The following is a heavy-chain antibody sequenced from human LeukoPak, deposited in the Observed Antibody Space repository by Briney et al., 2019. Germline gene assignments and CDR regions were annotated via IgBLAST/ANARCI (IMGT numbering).Heavy chain of an antibody. CDR1: GFTFSSYG. CDR2: ISSSSSTI. Sequence: PGGSLRLSCAASGFTFSSYGMNWVREAPGKGLEWVSYISSSSSTIYYTDSVKGRLTISRDNAKNSLYLQMNSLRAEDTAVYYCARETYYYDSSTDFRATDYWGQGTLVTVSS. D-gene: IGHD3-22*01. CDR3: ARETYYYDSSTDFRATDY. J-gene: IGHJ4*02. V-gene: IGHV3-48*04.